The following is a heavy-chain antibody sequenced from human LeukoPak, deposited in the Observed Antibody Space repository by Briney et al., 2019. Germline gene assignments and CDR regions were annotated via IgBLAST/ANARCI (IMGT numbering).Heavy chain of an antibody. Sequence: GESLKISCKGSGYSFTSYWLGWVRQMPGKGLEWMGIIYPGDSDTRYSPSFQGQVTISADKSISTAYLQWSSLKASDTAMYYCARRPLCSGGSCYSPHLDYWGQGTLVTVSS. CDR3: ARRPLCSGGSCYSPHLDY. D-gene: IGHD2-15*01. J-gene: IGHJ4*02. CDR1: GYSFTSYW. V-gene: IGHV5-51*01. CDR2: IYPGDSDT.